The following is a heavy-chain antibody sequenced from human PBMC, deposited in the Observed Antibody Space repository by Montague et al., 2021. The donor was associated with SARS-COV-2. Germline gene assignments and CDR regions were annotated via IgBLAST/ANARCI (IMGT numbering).Heavy chain of an antibody. D-gene: IGHD3-10*01. Sequence: SLRLSCAASGFTFDDYGMSWVRQAPGKGLEWISGISGSGVRTVYGDSVKGRFTISRDNTKNSLYLQMNSLRVEDTAFYHCSRGGGMIRGVVDFWGQGILVSVSS. CDR1: GFTFDDYG. V-gene: IGHV3-20*01. CDR2: ISGSGVRT. CDR3: SRGGGMIRGVVDF. J-gene: IGHJ4*02.